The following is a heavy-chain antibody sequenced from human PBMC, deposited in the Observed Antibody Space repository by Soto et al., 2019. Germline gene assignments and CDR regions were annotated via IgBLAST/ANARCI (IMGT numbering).Heavy chain of an antibody. D-gene: IGHD3-16*01. CDR1: GFTFTSYA. CDR3: ARDFTGWPPDGVDS. J-gene: IGHJ4*02. Sequence: QVHLVQSGAEVKMPGASVKVSCKASGFTFTSYAFTWVRQAPGQGLEWMGWISAYNGNTNYARNFRGRVTMTTDSSTCTVYMELGSLTSDDTAVYFCARDFTGWPPDGVDSWGQGTLVSVSA. CDR2: ISAYNGNT. V-gene: IGHV1-18*01.